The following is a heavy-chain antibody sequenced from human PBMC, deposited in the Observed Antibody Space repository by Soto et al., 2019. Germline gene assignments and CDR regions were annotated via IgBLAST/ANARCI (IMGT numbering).Heavy chain of an antibody. CDR1: GGSINTYY. CDR3: AKNSCGGGCPRYYFDF. V-gene: IGHV4-59*07. D-gene: IGHD2-21*02. CDR2: ISYSGNT. Sequence: SDTLSLTRNLSGGSINTYYWSWIRQPPGKGLEWIGYISYSGNTNSNPSLKSRVTIAVDTSKNQFSLKLNSVTAADTAIYFCAKNSCGGGCPRYYFDFWSQGTLIT. J-gene: IGHJ4*02.